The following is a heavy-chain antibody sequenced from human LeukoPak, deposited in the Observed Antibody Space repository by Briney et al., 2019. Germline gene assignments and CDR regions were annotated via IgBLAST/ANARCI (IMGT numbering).Heavy chain of an antibody. D-gene: IGHD3-10*01. CDR2: INPNSGGT. CDR3: ARDQGRFGELLSSITADYGMDV. CDR1: GYTFTGYY. Sequence: ASVKVSCKASGYTFTGYYMHWVRQAPGQGLEWMGWINPNSGGTNYAQKFQGWVTMTRDTSISTAYMELSRLRSDDTAVYYCARDQGRFGELLSSITADYGMDVWGQGTTVTVSS. V-gene: IGHV1-2*04. J-gene: IGHJ6*02.